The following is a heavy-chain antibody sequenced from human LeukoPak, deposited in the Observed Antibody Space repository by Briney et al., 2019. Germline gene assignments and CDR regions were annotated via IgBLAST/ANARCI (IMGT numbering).Heavy chain of an antibody. Sequence: GASVKVSCKVSGYTFTELSMHWVRQAPGKGLEWMGGFDPEDGETIYAQKFQGRVTMTEDTSTDTDYMELSSLRSEDTAVYYCVPYGSGSYPLDYWGQGTLVTVSS. CDR3: VPYGSGSYPLDY. D-gene: IGHD3-10*01. CDR2: FDPEDGET. J-gene: IGHJ4*02. CDR1: GYTFTELS. V-gene: IGHV1-24*01.